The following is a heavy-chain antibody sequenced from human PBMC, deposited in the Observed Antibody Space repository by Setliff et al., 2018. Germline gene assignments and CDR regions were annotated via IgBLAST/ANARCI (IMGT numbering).Heavy chain of an antibody. CDR1: GFTFSRYW. D-gene: IGHD2-15*01. CDR2: IKQDGSEK. CDR3: ARGDPGFVVAVSDY. Sequence: LLGGSLRLSCAASGFTFSRYWMSRVRQAPGKGLEWVANIKQDGSEKYYVDSVKGRFTISRDNAKNSLYLQMNSLRAADTAIYYCARGDPGFVVAVSDYWGQGTLVTVSS. V-gene: IGHV3-7*01. J-gene: IGHJ4*02.